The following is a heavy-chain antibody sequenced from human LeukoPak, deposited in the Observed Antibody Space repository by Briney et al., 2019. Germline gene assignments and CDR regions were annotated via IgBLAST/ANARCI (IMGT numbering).Heavy chain of an antibody. D-gene: IGHD4/OR15-4a*01. CDR1: GGSIRSYC. V-gene: IGHV4-59*01. J-gene: IGHJ3*02. CDR2: IYYSGST. CDR3: ARGRGETMAWYDAFDI. Sequence: SETLSLTCTVSGGSIRSYCWGWIRQPPGKGLEWIGYIYYSGSTNYNPSLKSRVTISVDTSKNQFSLKLSSVTAADTAVYYCARGRGETMAWYDAFDIWGQGTMVTVSS.